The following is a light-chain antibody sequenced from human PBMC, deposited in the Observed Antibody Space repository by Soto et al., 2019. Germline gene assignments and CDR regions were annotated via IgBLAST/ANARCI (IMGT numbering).Light chain of an antibody. CDR1: QSVSSF. CDR3: QQYYDYPPLI. CDR2: DAF. V-gene: IGKV3-11*01. J-gene: IGKJ4*01. Sequence: EIVLTQSPATLSLSPGERATLSCRASQSVSSFLAWYQQKPGQAPRLLIYDAFNRATGIPTRFSGSGSGTDFTLTISSLEPEDFAVYYCQQYYDYPPLIFGGGTKV.